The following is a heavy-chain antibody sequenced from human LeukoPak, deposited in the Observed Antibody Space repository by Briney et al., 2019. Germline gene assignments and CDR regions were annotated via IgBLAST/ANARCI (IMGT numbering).Heavy chain of an antibody. Sequence: GGSLRLSCAASGFTFSSYAMSWVRQAPGKGLEWVSAIGGSAGSTYYADSVKGRFTISRDNSKNTLYLQMSSLRAADTAVYYCARDHVLGYYDSSGYYYHYYYYYGMDVWGQGTTVTVSS. V-gene: IGHV3-23*01. CDR2: IGGSAGST. CDR1: GFTFSSYA. CDR3: ARDHVLGYYDSSGYYYHYYYYYGMDV. J-gene: IGHJ6*02. D-gene: IGHD3-22*01.